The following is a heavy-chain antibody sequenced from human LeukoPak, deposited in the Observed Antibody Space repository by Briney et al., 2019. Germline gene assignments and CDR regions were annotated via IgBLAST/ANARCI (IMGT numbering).Heavy chain of an antibody. CDR1: GFTVSSNY. Sequence: PGGSLRLSCAASGFTVSSNYMSWVRQAPGKGLEWVSVIYSGGSTYYADSVKGRFTISRDNSKNTLYLQMNSLRAEDTAVYYCARAYGEYSGSYYWGFDFDYWGQGTLVTVSS. J-gene: IGHJ4*02. V-gene: IGHV3-53*01. CDR2: IYSGGST. CDR3: ARAYGEYSGSYYWGFDFDY. D-gene: IGHD1-26*01.